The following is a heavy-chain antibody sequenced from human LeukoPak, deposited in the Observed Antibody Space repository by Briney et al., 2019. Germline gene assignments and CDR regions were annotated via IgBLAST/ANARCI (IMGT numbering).Heavy chain of an antibody. V-gene: IGHV1-46*01. CDR3: ARDQEGFDY. J-gene: IGHJ4*02. CDR2: IYPRDGST. CDR1: GYIFTINY. Sequence: ASVKVSCKASGYIFTINYIHWVRQAPGQGLEWMGMIYPRDGSTSYAQKFQGRVTVTRDTSTSTVHMELSGLRSEDTAVYYCARDQEGFDYWGQGTLVTVSS.